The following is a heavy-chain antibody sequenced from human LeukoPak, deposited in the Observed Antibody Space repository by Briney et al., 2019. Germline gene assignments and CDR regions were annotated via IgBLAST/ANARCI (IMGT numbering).Heavy chain of an antibody. D-gene: IGHD5-12*01. J-gene: IGHJ4*02. CDR1: GFTFSSYA. CDR2: ITGSGGSR. Sequence: GGSPRLSCAASGFTFSSYAMSWVRQAPGKGLEWVSTITGSGGSRYYADSVKGRFTVSRDNSKNTLYLQVNSLSAEDTAVYYCAKEGSTYSGYEHDYWGQGTLVTVSS. CDR3: AKEGSTYSGYEHDY. V-gene: IGHV3-23*01.